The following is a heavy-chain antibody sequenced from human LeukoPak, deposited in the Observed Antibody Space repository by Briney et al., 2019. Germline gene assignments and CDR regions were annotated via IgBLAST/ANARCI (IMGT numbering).Heavy chain of an antibody. CDR3: ARAGYCSSTTCSTGDR. J-gene: IGHJ5*02. V-gene: IGHV4-38-2*02. CDR2: IYHSGNT. D-gene: IGHD2-2*01. CDR1: GYSISSGYY. Sequence: TSETLSLTCTVSGYSISSGYYWGWIRQPPGKGLEWIGSIYHSGNTYYNPSPKSRVTISVDTSKNQFSLKLNSVTAADTAVYYCARAGYCSSTTCSTGDRWGQGTLVTVSS.